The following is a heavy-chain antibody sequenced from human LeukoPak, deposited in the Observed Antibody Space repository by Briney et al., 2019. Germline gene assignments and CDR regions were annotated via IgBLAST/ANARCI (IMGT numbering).Heavy chain of an antibody. CDR2: INPNSGGT. Sequence: ASVKVSCKASGYTFTGYYMHWVRQAPGQGLEWMGWINPNSGGTNYAQKFQGRVTMTRDTSISTAYMELSRLRSDDTAVYYCARDHEDIVVVVAAVSGFDPWGQGTLVTVSS. CDR3: ARDHEDIVVVVAAVSGFDP. CDR1: GYTFTGYY. D-gene: IGHD2-15*01. J-gene: IGHJ5*02. V-gene: IGHV1-2*02.